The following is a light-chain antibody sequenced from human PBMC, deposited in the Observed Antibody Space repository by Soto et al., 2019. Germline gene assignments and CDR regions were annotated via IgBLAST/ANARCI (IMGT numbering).Light chain of an antibody. Sequence: EIGLTQSPGTLSLSPGERATLSCRASQSVSSSYLAWYQQKPDQAPRLLIYGASSRATGIPDRFSGSGSGTDFTLTISRLEPEDFAVYYCQQYGSSPTFGQGTKLEIK. CDR1: QSVSSSY. CDR3: QQYGSSPT. J-gene: IGKJ2*01. V-gene: IGKV3-20*01. CDR2: GAS.